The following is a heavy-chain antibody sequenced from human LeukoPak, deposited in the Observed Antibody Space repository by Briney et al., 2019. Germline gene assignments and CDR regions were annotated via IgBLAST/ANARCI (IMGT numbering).Heavy chain of an antibody. CDR1: RFTFGGYG. CDR3: AKDRDEGFGELLPVVFDY. J-gene: IGHJ4*02. V-gene: IGHV3-23*01. CDR2: ISGSGGST. Sequence: PGGSLRLSCAASRFTFGGYGMSWLRQAPGKGLEWVSSISGSGGSTHYADSVKGRFTISRDNSKNALFLQMNSLRAEDTAVYYRAKDRDEGFGELLPVVFDYWGQGTRVTVSS. D-gene: IGHD3-10*01.